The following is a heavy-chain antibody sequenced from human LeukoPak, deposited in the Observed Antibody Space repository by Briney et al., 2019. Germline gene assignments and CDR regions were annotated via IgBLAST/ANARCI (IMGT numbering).Heavy chain of an antibody. Sequence: VASVKVSCKASGGTFSSYAISWVRQAPGQGLEWMGGIIPIFGTANYAQKFQGRVTITADESTSTAYMELSSPRSEDTAVYYCASLAVAGTPPYYYYYYYMDVWGKGTTVTVSS. CDR1: GGTFSSYA. D-gene: IGHD6-19*01. CDR2: IIPIFGTA. V-gene: IGHV1-69*01. J-gene: IGHJ6*03. CDR3: ASLAVAGTPPYYYYYYYMDV.